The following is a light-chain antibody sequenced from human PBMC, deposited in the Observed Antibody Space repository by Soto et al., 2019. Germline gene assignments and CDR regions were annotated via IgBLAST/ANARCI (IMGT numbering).Light chain of an antibody. J-gene: IGKJ3*01. Sequence: DIQMTQSPSSVSASVGDRVTITCRASQGIGSWLAWYQQKPGKAPKLLIYAASTLQSGVPSRFSGSAFGTDFTLTISSLQPEHFATYYCQQANTFPPTFGPGTKVDIQ. CDR2: AAS. CDR3: QQANTFPPT. V-gene: IGKV1-12*01. CDR1: QGIGSW.